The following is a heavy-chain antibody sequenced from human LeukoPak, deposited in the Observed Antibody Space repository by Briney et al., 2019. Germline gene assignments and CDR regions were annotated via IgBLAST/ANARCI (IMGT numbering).Heavy chain of an antibody. CDR3: ARDYYYDSSGYYDY. D-gene: IGHD3-22*01. CDR1: GFTFSSYW. J-gene: IGHJ4*02. Sequence: PGGSLGLSRAASGFTFSSYWMHWVRQAPGKGLVWVSRINSDGSSTSYADSVKGRFTISRDNAKNTLYLQMNSLRAEDTAVYYCARDYYYDSSGYYDYWGQGTLVTVSS. CDR2: INSDGSST. V-gene: IGHV3-74*01.